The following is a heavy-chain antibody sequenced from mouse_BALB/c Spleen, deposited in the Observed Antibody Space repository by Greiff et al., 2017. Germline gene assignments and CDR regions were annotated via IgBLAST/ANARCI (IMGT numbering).Heavy chain of an antibody. CDR3: ARAITTVYYFDY. J-gene: IGHJ2*01. Sequence: EVQLVESGGGLVKPGGSLKLSCAASGFTFSSYAMSWVRQTPEKRLEWVASISSGGSTYYPDSVKGRFTISRDNARNILYLQMSSLRSEDTAMYYCARAITTVYYFDYWGQGTTLTVSS. CDR1: GFTFSSYA. CDR2: ISSGGST. D-gene: IGHD1-1*01. V-gene: IGHV5-6-5*01.